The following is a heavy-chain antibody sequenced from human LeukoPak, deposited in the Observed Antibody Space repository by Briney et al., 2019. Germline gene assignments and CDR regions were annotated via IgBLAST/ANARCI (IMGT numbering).Heavy chain of an antibody. J-gene: IGHJ4*02. CDR2: ISSSSSTI. CDR1: GFTFSSYS. CDR3: ARDSDSQLWFGESPFDY. D-gene: IGHD3-10*01. V-gene: IGHV3-48*04. Sequence: GGSLRLSCAASGFTFSSYSMNWVRQAPGKGLEWVSYISSSSSTIYYADSVKGRFTISRDNAKNSLYLQMNSLRAEDTAVSYCARDSDSQLWFGESPFDYWGQGTLVTVSS.